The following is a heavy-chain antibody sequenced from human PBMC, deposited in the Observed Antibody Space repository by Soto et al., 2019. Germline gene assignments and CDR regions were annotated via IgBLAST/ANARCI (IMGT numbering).Heavy chain of an antibody. CDR2: INAGNGNT. J-gene: IGHJ6*03. CDR1: GYTFTSYA. V-gene: IGHV1-3*01. Sequence: ASVKVSCKASGYTFTSYAMHWVRQAPGQRLEWMGWINAGNGNTKYSQKFQGRVTITRDTSASTAYMELSSLRSEDTAVYYCARTLGGSSSYYYYYMDVWGKGTTVTVSS. CDR3: ARTLGGSSSYYYYYMDV. D-gene: IGHD6-6*01.